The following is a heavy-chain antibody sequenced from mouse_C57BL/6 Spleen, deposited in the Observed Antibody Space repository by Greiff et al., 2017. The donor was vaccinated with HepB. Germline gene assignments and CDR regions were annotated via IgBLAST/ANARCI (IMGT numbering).Heavy chain of an antibody. J-gene: IGHJ3*01. CDR2: ISSGGSYT. CDR1: GFTFSSYG. D-gene: IGHD2-4*01. CDR3: ARHNDYDVFAY. Sequence: EVMLVESGGDLVKPGGSLKLSCAASGFTFSSYGMSWVRQTPDKRLEWVATISSGGSYTYYPDSVKGRFTISRDNAKNTLYLQMSSLKSEDTAMYYCARHNDYDVFAYWGQGTLVTVSA. V-gene: IGHV5-6*01.